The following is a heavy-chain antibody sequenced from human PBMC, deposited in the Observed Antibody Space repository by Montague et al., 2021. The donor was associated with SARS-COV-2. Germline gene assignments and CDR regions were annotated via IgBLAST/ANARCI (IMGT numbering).Heavy chain of an antibody. CDR1: GGSFSAYY. V-gene: IGHV4-34*01. CDR2: INHSGTT. D-gene: IGHD1-7*01. J-gene: IGHJ4*02. Sequence: SETLSLTCAVYGGSFSAYYWGWIRQPPGRGLEWIGEINHSGTTNYKSSLESRLSMSVDTSKNQFSLNLSSVTAADTAVYFCSRTYRGTFDFWGQGILVTVSS. CDR3: SRTYRGTFDF.